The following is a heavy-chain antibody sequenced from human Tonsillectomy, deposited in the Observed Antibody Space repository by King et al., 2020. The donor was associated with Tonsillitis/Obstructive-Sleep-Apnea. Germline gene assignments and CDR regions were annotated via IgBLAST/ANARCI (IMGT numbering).Heavy chain of an antibody. J-gene: IGHJ6*03. D-gene: IGHD3-10*01. CDR1: GFTFSSYG. CDR2: IWYDGSNK. Sequence: VQLVESGGGVVQPGRSLRLSCAASGFTFSSYGMHWVRQAPGKGLEWVAVIWYDGSNKYYADSVKGRFTISRDNSKNTRYLQMNSLRAEDTAVYYCARDRNYYGSGSYYPNYYYYYMDVWGKGTTVTVSS. CDR3: ARDRNYYGSGSYYPNYYYYYMDV. V-gene: IGHV3-33*01.